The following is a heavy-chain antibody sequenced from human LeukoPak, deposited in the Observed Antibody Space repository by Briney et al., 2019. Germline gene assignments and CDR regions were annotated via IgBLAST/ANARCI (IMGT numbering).Heavy chain of an antibody. J-gene: IGHJ4*02. Sequence: ASVKVSCKTSGYSFTSYSITWVRQAPGQGLEWMGWISAYNGNTNYAQNLQGRVTMTTDTSTSTAYMELRSLISDDTAVYYCAIGKGLFFDYWGQGTLVTVSS. CDR2: ISAYNGNT. V-gene: IGHV1-18*01. CDR3: AIGKGLFFDY. CDR1: GYSFTSYS.